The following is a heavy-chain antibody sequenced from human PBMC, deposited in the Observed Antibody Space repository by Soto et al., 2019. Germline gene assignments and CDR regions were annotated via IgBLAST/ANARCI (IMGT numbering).Heavy chain of an antibody. J-gene: IGHJ4*02. CDR1: GFAFSSYA. Sequence: QMQLVESGGGVVQPGRSLRLSCAASGFAFSSYAMHWVRQAPGKGLEWVAVISYDGSNKYYADSVKGRFTISRDNSKNTLYLQMNSLRAEDTAVYYCARDLSGSGDWGQGTLVTVSS. CDR2: ISYDGSNK. V-gene: IGHV3-30-3*01. CDR3: ARDLSGSGD. D-gene: IGHD3-10*01.